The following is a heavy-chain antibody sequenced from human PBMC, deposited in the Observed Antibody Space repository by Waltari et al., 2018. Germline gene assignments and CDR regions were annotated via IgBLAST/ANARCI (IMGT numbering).Heavy chain of an antibody. V-gene: IGHV4-59*01. D-gene: IGHD3-10*01. CDR2: IYYSGST. J-gene: IGHJ6*03. Sequence: QVQLQESGPGLVKPSETLSLTCTVSGGSISSYYWSWIRQPPGKGLEWIGYIYYSGSTNYNPSLKSRVTISVDTSKNQFSLKLSSVTAADTAVYYCAGLTGLYYYGSGSSPPYYYMYVWGKGTTVTVSS. CDR3: AGLTGLYYYGSGSSPPYYYMYV. CDR1: GGSISSYY.